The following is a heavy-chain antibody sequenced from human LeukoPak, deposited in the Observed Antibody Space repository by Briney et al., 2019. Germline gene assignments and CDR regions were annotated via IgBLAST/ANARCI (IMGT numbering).Heavy chain of an antibody. V-gene: IGHV3-33*01. CDR2: IWYDGSNK. J-gene: IGHJ4*02. CDR1: GFTFRSFG. D-gene: IGHD6-6*01. CDR3: ARDRGTTSSAGYYFDT. Sequence: GGSLRLSCAASGFTFRSFGMHWVRPAPGKGLEWVAIIWYDGSNKYYADSVKGRFTVSRDNSKNTLHLQVNSLRAEDTAVYYCARDRGTTSSAGYYFDTWGQGALVTVSS.